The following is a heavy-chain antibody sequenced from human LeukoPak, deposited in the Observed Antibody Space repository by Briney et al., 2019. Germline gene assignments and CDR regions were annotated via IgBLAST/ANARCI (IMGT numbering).Heavy chain of an antibody. CDR2: ISDTGGAK. CDR1: GFTFSDYY. Sequence: GGSLRLSCAASGFTFSDYYMSWIRQAPGKGLEWVSYISDTGGAKSYADSLKGRFTISRDNAENSLYLQLNSLRAEDTAFYYCARVGTIAAAGTVDYWGQGTLVTVSS. D-gene: IGHD6-13*01. V-gene: IGHV3-11*01. J-gene: IGHJ4*02. CDR3: ARVGTIAAAGTVDY.